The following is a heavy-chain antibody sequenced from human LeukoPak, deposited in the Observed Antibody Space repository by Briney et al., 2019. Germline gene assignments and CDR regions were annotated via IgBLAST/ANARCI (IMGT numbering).Heavy chain of an antibody. J-gene: IGHJ4*02. D-gene: IGHD1-26*01. Sequence: SETLSLNCTVSGGSISSYYWSWIRQPPGKGLEWLGYIYYSGTANYNPSLKSRVTMSGGTSKKQFSLKLSSVTAADTAVYYCASSSGSYYEAAPLHRFDYWGQGTLVTVSS. CDR2: IYYSGTA. CDR1: GGSISSYY. V-gene: IGHV4-59*08. CDR3: ASSSGSYYEAAPLHRFDY.